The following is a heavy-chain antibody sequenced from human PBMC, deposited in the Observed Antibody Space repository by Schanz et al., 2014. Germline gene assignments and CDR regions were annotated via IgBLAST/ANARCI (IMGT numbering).Heavy chain of an antibody. D-gene: IGHD3-16*01. CDR1: GFTFRGHA. V-gene: IGHV3-30*04. Sequence: QVQLVESGGGVVQPGTSLRLSCAASGFTFRGHAMHWVRQAPGQGLEKVAVTSTDGTKTYYAASVRGRFTISRDYSKNTVYLQMNSLRSEDTAVYYCTRDRGALINHNDALDLWGQGTMVSVSS. CDR3: TRDRGALINHNDALDL. CDR2: TSTDGTKT. J-gene: IGHJ3*01.